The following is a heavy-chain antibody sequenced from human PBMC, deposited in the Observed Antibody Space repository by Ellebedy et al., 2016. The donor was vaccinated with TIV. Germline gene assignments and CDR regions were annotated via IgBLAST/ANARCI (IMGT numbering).Heavy chain of an antibody. V-gene: IGHV3-15*07. J-gene: IGHJ6*02. Sequence: GGSLRLSCAASGFTFSNYAMYWVRQAPGKGLEWVGRIKSKTDGGTPDHAAPVKGRFTISRDDSKNTVYLQMNSLRTEDTGLYYCTLHDSATYKSYSYHGMDVWGQGTMVTVSS. CDR1: GFTFSNYA. D-gene: IGHD5-24*01. CDR2: IKSKTDGGTP. CDR3: TLHDSATYKSYSYHGMDV.